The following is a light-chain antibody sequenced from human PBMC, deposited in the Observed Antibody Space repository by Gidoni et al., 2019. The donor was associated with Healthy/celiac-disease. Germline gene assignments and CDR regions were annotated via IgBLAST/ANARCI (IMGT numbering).Light chain of an antibody. V-gene: IGLV6-57*03. CDR3: QSYDSSNVV. CDR2: EDN. Sequence: NFMLTQPHSVSESPGTTVTISCTRSSGSIASNYVQWYQQRPGSAPTTVIYEDNQRPSGVPDRFSGSIDSSSNSASLTISGLKTEDAADYYCQSYDSSNVVFGGGTKLTVL. J-gene: IGLJ2*01. CDR1: SGSIASNY.